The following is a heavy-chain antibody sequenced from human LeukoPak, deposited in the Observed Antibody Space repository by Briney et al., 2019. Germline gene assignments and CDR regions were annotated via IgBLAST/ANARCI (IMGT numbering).Heavy chain of an antibody. CDR2: NNPNSGGT. D-gene: IGHD5-24*01. J-gene: IGHJ1*01. V-gene: IGHV1-2*02. Sequence: ASVKVSCKASGYTFTDYHIYWMRQAPGQGLEWMGWNNPNSGGTNYAQKFQGRVTMTRDTSTNTAYMELSRLRSDDTAVYFCARVRAIAAIGTGARYFQDWGQGTLVTVSS. CDR1: GYTFTDYH. CDR3: ARVRAIAAIGTGARYFQD.